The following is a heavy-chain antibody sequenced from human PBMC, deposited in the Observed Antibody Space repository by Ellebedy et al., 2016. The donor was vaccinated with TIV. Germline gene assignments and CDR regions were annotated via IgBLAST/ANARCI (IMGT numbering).Heavy chain of an antibody. Sequence: PGGSLRLSCAASGFIISGDWMSWVRQAPGKAPAWVSSISSDSSDLSYADSGKGRFTISRDNAKNLLYLQMNTLGVEDTAVYYCAAGSREYWFDPWGQGTLVTVSS. CDR1: GFIISGDW. D-gene: IGHD3-10*01. V-gene: IGHV3-21*01. J-gene: IGHJ5*02. CDR3: AAGSREYWFDP. CDR2: ISSDSSDL.